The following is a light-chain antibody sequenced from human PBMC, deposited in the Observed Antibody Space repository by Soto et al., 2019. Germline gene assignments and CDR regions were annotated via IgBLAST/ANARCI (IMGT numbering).Light chain of an antibody. CDR2: EVN. CDR3: SSYTVTSITFYV. V-gene: IGLV2-14*01. Sequence: QSVLTQPASVSGSPGQSITISCTGTSSDVGGYNYVSWYQQHPGKAPKLMIYEVNNRPSGVSSRFSGSKSGNTASLAISGLQAEDEADYYCSSYTVTSITFYVFGTGTKV. J-gene: IGLJ1*01. CDR1: SSDVGGYNY.